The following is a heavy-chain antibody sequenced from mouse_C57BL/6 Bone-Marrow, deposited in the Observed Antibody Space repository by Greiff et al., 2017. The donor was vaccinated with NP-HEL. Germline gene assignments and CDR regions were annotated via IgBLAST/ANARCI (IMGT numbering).Heavy chain of an antibody. J-gene: IGHJ4*01. CDR3: GVAPYAMDY. CDR2: ISSGGDYI. CDR1: GFTFSSYA. V-gene: IGHV5S21*01. Sequence: EVKLMESGEGLVKPGGSLKLSCAASGFTFSSYAMSWVCQTPEKRLEWVAYISSGGDYIYYADTVKGRFTISRDNARNTLYLQMSSLKSEDTAMYYCGVAPYAMDYWGQGTSVTVSS. D-gene: IGHD1-1*02.